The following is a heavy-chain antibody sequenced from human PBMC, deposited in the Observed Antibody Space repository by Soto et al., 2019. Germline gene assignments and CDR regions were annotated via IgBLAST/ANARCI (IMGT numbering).Heavy chain of an antibody. D-gene: IGHD6-19*01. CDR3: ARGSGSSGWAIDY. Sequence: QVQLQQWGAGLLNPSETLSLTCAVYGGSFSGYYWSWIRQPPGKGLELIGEINHSGSTNYNPSLKSRVTISVDTSKNQVSLKPSSVTAADTAVYYCARGSGSSGWAIDYWGKGTLVTVSS. CDR1: GGSFSGYY. J-gene: IGHJ4*02. CDR2: INHSGST. V-gene: IGHV4-34*01.